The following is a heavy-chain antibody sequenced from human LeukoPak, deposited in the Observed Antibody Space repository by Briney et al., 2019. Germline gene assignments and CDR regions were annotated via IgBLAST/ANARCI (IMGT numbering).Heavy chain of an antibody. Sequence: PGRSLRLSCAASGFTFSSHGMHWVRQASGKGLEWVAVISYDGSNKYYADSVKGRFTISRDNSKNTLYLQMNSLRAEDTAVYYCAVYGDYGIYGMDVWGQGTTVTVSS. D-gene: IGHD4-17*01. CDR2: ISYDGSNK. V-gene: IGHV3-30*03. CDR1: GFTFSSHG. CDR3: AVYGDYGIYGMDV. J-gene: IGHJ6*02.